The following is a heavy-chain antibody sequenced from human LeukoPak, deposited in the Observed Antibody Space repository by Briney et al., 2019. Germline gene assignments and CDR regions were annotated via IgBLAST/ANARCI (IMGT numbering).Heavy chain of an antibody. D-gene: IGHD1-26*01. CDR1: GGSISSYYW. CDR2: IYWDDDK. Sequence: TLSLTCTVSGGSISSYYWSWIRQPPGKALEWLALIYWDDDKRYSPSLKSRLTITKDTSKNQVVLTMTNMDPVDTATYYCAHRPAGIVGATMHYWGQGTLVTVSS. V-gene: IGHV2-5*08. CDR3: AHRPAGIVGATMHY. J-gene: IGHJ4*02.